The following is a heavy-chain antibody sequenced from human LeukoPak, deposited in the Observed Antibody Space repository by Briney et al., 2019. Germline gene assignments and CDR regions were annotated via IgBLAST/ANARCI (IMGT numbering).Heavy chain of an antibody. CDR1: GFTFNTYG. CDR2: IRYDGSYK. D-gene: IGHD5-18*01. J-gene: IGHJ6*03. Sequence: GGSLRLSCAASGFTFNTYGMYWVRQAPGKGLEWVAFIRYDGSYKYYADSVKGRFTISRDNAKNSLYLQMNSLRAEDTAVYYCARDQGYGLYYYYYMDVWGKGTTVTVSS. V-gene: IGHV3-30*02. CDR3: ARDQGYGLYYYYYMDV.